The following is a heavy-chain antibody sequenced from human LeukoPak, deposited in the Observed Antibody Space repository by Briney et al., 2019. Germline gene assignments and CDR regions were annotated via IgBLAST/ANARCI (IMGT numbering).Heavy chain of an antibody. V-gene: IGHV1-69*06. J-gene: IGHJ6*03. CDR3: ARDRIAVTGRKYYYYMDV. Sequence: SVTVSCKAPGYTFTSYGISWVRQAPGQGLEWMGGIIPIFGTANYAQKFQGRVTITADKSTSTAYMELSSLRSEDTAMYYCARDRIAVTGRKYYYYMDVWGKGTTVTVSS. CDR1: GYTFTSYG. CDR2: IIPIFGTA. D-gene: IGHD6-19*01.